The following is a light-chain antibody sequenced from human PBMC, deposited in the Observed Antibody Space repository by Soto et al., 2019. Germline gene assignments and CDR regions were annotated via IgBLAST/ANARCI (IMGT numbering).Light chain of an antibody. Sequence: EIVLTQSPATLSLSPGERATLSCWASQSVSSYLAWYQHKPGQAPRLLIYDASNRATGIPARFSGSGSGTDFTLTISSLEPEASAVSYCQQRSNWPWTFGQGTKVDIK. V-gene: IGKV3-11*01. CDR3: QQRSNWPWT. CDR2: DAS. J-gene: IGKJ1*01. CDR1: QSVSSY.